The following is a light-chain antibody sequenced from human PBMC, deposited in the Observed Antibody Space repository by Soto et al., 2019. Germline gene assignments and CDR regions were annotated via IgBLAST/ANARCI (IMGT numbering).Light chain of an antibody. Sequence: VLTQSPATLSLSPGERATRSCRASQSIHTFLAWYQQKSGKPPRLVIYDSTLRANGVPDRFGGSRSGTEFTLTINSLEPEDFAVYYCQQRNVWPPITFGQGTRLEI. CDR2: DST. V-gene: IGKV3-11*01. CDR1: QSIHTF. CDR3: QQRNVWPPIT. J-gene: IGKJ5*01.